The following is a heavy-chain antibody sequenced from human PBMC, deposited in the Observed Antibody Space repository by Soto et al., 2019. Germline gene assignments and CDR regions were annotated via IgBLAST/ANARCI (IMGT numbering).Heavy chain of an antibody. CDR2: IIPILGRA. Sequence: QVQLVQSGAEVKKPGSSVKVSCKASGGTFSSYTISWVRQAPGQGLEWMGRIIPILGRANYAQKFQGRVTNAANKSTSKAYMELSSLTAEDTAVYYCARRVEDGLVLRGWFDPWGQGTLVTVSS. D-gene: IGHD3-9*01. CDR1: GGTFSSYT. J-gene: IGHJ5*02. CDR3: ARRVEDGLVLRGWFDP. V-gene: IGHV1-69*02.